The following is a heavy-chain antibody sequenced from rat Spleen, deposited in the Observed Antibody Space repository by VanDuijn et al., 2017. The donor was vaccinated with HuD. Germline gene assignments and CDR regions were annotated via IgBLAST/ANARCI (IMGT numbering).Heavy chain of an antibody. D-gene: IGHD1-9*01. CDR1: GFTFSDYA. CDR3: ARPTTGIPFNY. CDR2: IIYDGTNT. V-gene: IGHV5-17*01. Sequence: EVQLVESGGGLVQPGRSLKLSCAASGFTFSDYAMAWVRQAPKKGLEWVANIIYDGTNTYYRDSVKGRFTISRDNAKSTLYLQVDSLRSEDTAIYYCARPTTGIPFNYWGQGVMVTVSS. J-gene: IGHJ2*01.